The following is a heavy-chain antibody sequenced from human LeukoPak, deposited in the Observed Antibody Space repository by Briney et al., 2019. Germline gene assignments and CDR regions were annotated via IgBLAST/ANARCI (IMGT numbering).Heavy chain of an antibody. V-gene: IGHV4-59*01. J-gene: IGHJ4*02. CDR2: FLYSGTT. D-gene: IGHD1-26*01. CDR1: NGALKNYY. CDR3: ATLVYSGSRYHFDT. Sequence: SETLSLTCSVSNGALKNYYWTWIRQPPGQGLEWIGNFLYSGTTTCRASLGSRLFISVDNSKNTVSLRLFSVTAADTAVYYCATLVYSGSRYHFDTWGQGTLVTVSS.